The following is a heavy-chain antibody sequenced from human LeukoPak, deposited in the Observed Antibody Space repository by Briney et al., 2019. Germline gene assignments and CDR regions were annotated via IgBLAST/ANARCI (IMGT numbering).Heavy chain of an antibody. CDR2: IYSGGST. Sequence: GGSLRLSCAASRFTVSSNYMSWVRQAPGKGLEWVSVIYSGGSTYYADSVKGRFTISRHNSKNTLYLQMNSLRAEDTAVYYCARDAPKDYYYYYGMDVWGQGTTVTVSS. CDR3: ARDAPKDYYYYYGMDV. V-gene: IGHV3-53*04. J-gene: IGHJ6*02. CDR1: RFTVSSNY.